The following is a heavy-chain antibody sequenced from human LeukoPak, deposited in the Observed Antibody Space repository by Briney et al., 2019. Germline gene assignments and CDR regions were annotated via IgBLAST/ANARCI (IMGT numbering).Heavy chain of an antibody. CDR2: INPNSGGT. J-gene: IGHJ5*02. CDR1: GYTFTGYY. D-gene: IGHD3-10*01. V-gene: IGHV1-2*02. CDR3: ATSGGFGEIWFDP. Sequence: ASVKVSCKASGYTFTGYYMHWVRQAPGQGLEWMGWINPNSGGTNYAQKFQGRVTMTRDTSISTAYMELSRLRSDDTAVYYCATSGGFGEIWFDPWGQGTLVTASS.